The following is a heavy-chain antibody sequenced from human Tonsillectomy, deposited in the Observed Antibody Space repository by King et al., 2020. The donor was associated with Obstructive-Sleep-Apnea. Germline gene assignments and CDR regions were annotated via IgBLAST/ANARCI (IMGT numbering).Heavy chain of an antibody. CDR2: INYSGST. D-gene: IGHD2-2*03. J-gene: IGHJ6*02. CDR1: GASLSSSNYY. V-gene: IGHV4-39*07. CDR3: ARLDIEYSYRYGMDV. Sequence: QMQLQESGPGLVKPSETLSLTCTVSGASLSSSNYYWGWIRQPPGKGLEWIGSINYSGSTYYNPSLRSRVTISVDTSRNQLSLTLTSVTAADTAVYYCARLDIEYSYRYGMDVWGQGTTVTVSS.